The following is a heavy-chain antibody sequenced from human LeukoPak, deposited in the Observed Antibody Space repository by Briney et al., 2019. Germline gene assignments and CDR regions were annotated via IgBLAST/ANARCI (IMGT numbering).Heavy chain of an antibody. J-gene: IGHJ4*02. CDR1: SGSIIGSC. V-gene: IGHV4-59*12. CDR3: TREGYDRSGYFLDF. D-gene: IGHD3-22*01. CDR2: IYPSGRI. Sequence: LTSCVASGSIIGSCWNWFRQTPGKGLEWLGFIYPSGRIEYSPSLRSRVSFSVDTSRMVATVRLRSVSASDTDVYYCTREGYDRSGYFLDFWGQGILVTLPS.